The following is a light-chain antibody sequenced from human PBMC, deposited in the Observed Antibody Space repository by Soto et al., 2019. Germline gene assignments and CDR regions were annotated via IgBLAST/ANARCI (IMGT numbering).Light chain of an antibody. CDR2: GNS. V-gene: IGLV1-40*01. CDR1: SSNIGAGYD. Sequence: QSVLTQPPSVSGAPGQRVTISCSASSSNIGAGYDVNWYRQLPGTAPKLLIYGNSDRPSGVPDRFSGSKSGTSASLAITGLQAEDEADYFCQSYDRSLRTYVFGTATKVTVL. J-gene: IGLJ1*01. CDR3: QSYDRSLRTYV.